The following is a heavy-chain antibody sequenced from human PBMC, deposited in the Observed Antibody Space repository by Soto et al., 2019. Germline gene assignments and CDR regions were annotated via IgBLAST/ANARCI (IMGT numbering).Heavy chain of an antibody. CDR2: IYYSGST. CDR3: ARQAAYYYDSSEPLSGGRALDF. V-gene: IGHV4-39*01. D-gene: IGHD3-22*01. Sequence: QLQLQESGPGLVKPSETLSLTCTVSGGSISSSSYYWGWIRQPPGKGLEWIGSIYYSGSTYYNPSIKSRVTISGDTSKNQFSLKVSSVTAADTAEYYCARQAAYYYDSSEPLSGGRALDFWGQGTLVTVSS. J-gene: IGHJ4*03. CDR1: GGSISSSSYY.